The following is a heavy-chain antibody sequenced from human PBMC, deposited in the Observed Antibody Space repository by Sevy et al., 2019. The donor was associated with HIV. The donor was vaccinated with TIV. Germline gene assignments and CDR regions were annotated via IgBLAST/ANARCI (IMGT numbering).Heavy chain of an antibody. CDR1: GYSFTSHW. J-gene: IGHJ4*02. Sequence: GESLKICCKGSGYSFTSHWLGWVRHMPGKGLEWMGIIYPDDSDTKYSPSFQGQVTFSADKSISTAYLQWSSLKASDTAMYYCATSRSGYFDSSGYYIYWGQGTLVTVSS. CDR3: ATSRSGYFDSSGYYIY. D-gene: IGHD3-22*01. CDR2: IYPDDSDT. V-gene: IGHV5-51*01.